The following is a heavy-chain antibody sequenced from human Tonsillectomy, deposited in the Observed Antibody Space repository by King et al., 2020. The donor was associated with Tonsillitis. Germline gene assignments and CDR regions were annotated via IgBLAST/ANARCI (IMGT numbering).Heavy chain of an antibody. CDR3: AKCPYDFWSGGLYYAMDV. J-gene: IGHJ6*02. V-gene: IGHV3-23*04. CDR1: GFTFSTYA. D-gene: IGHD3-3*01. Sequence: VQLVESGGGLVQPGGSLRLSCAASGFTFSTYAMTWGRQAPGKGLEWAAVMSGACARTYPPHSVKGRFTISRDNSKNTLYLQMNSLRAEDTAVYYCAKCPYDFWSGGLYYAMDVWGQGTTVTVSS. CDR2: MSGACART.